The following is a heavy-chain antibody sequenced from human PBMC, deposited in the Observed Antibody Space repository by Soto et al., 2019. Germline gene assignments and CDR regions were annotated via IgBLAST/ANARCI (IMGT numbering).Heavy chain of an antibody. D-gene: IGHD2-8*01. Sequence: GGSLRLSCAASGFTFSSYAMSWVRQAPGKGLEWVSAISGSGGSTYYADSVKGRFTISRDNSKNTLYLQMNSLRAEDTAVYYCAKSPILGLGSIMVLLYGMDVWGQGTTVTVSS. CDR3: AKSPILGLGSIMVLLYGMDV. CDR2: ISGSGGST. V-gene: IGHV3-23*01. J-gene: IGHJ6*02. CDR1: GFTFSSYA.